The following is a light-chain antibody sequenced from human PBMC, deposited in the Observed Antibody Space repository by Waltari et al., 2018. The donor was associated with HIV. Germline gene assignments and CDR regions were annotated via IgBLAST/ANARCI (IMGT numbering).Light chain of an antibody. CDR3: QQYDDLEYT. Sequence: DIQMTQSPFSLSASVGDRVTITCQASQGIKHYLNWYQQKPGKAPKLLIFDASNLETGVPSRFSGSGSGTHFSLTISSLRPEDNATYYCQQYDDLEYTFGQGTKLEMK. V-gene: IGKV1-33*01. CDR1: QGIKHY. J-gene: IGKJ2*01. CDR2: DAS.